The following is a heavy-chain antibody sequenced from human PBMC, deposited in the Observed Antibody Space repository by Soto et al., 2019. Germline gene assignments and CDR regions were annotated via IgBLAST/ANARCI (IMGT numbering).Heavy chain of an antibody. CDR2: IIPIFGTA. D-gene: IGHD2-15*01. J-gene: IGHJ5*02. CDR3: AKERTFPAAKEGWFDP. CDR1: GGTFSSYA. V-gene: IGHV1-69*12. Sequence: QVQLVQSGAEVKKPGSSVKVSCKASGGTFSSYAISWVRQAPGQGLEWMGGIIPIFGTANYAQKFQGRVTITAEESTSTAYMELSSLRAEDTAVYYCAKERTFPAAKEGWFDPWGQGTLVTVSS.